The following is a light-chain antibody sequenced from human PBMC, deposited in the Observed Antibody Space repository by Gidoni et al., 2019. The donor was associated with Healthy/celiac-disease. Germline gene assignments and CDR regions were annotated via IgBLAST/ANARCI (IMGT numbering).Light chain of an antibody. CDR2: QDS. CDR1: ELGDKY. CDR3: QAWDSSTRV. Sequence: SYELTQPPSVSVSPGQPASITCSGDELGDKYACWYQQKPGQSPVLVIYQDSKRPSGIPERFSGSNSGNTATLTISGTQAMDEADYYCQAWDSSTRVFGGGTKLTVL. V-gene: IGLV3-1*01. J-gene: IGLJ3*02.